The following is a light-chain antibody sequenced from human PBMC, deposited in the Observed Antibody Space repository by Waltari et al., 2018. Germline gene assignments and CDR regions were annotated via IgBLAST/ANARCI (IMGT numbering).Light chain of an antibody. Sequence: EIVLTQSPGTLSLSPGERATLSCRASQSVGRSLTWYQQKPGQAPRLLIYGTSTRATGIPDRFSGSGSGTDFSLTISRLEPEDCAVYYCQKYERLPATFGQGTKVEIK. CDR2: GTS. CDR3: QKYERLPAT. J-gene: IGKJ1*01. V-gene: IGKV3-20*01. CDR1: QSVGRS.